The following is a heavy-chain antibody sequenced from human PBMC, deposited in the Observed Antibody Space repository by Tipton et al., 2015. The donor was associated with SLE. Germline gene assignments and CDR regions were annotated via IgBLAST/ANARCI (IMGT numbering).Heavy chain of an antibody. CDR3: AKASYDYYYMDV. J-gene: IGHJ6*03. CDR2: ISGSGSTI. V-gene: IGHV3-11*04. Sequence: GSLRLSCVASGFIFTDYYVTWIRQAPGKGLEWVSHISGSGSTIYYADSVKGRFTISRDNAKKSVFLQMNSLRAEDTAVYYCAKASYDYYYMDVWGNGTTVTVSS. CDR1: GFIFTDYY.